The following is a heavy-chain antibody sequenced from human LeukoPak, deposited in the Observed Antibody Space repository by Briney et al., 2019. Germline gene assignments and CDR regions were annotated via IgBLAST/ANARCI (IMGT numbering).Heavy chain of an antibody. Sequence: GGSLRLSCAASGFTVSSNYMSWVRQAPGKGLEWVSVIYSGGSTYYADSVKGRFTISRDNSKNTLYLQMNSLRAEDTAVYYCARDEYYDSSGYPDYWGQGTLVTVSS. J-gene: IGHJ4*02. V-gene: IGHV3-53*01. D-gene: IGHD3-22*01. CDR2: IYSGGST. CDR3: ARDEYYDSSGYPDY. CDR1: GFTVSSNY.